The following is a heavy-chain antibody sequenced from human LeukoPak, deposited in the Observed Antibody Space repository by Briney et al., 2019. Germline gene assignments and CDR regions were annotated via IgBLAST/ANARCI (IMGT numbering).Heavy chain of an antibody. CDR1: GYSFTSYW. Sequence: ESLKISCKGSGYSFTSYWIGWVRQMPGKGLEWMGIIYPGDSDTRYSPSFQGQVTISADKSISTAYLQWSSLKASDTAMYYCARQGGQLELPLNWFDPWGQGTLVTVSS. CDR2: IYPGDSDT. CDR3: ARQGGQLELPLNWFDP. J-gene: IGHJ5*02. V-gene: IGHV5-51*01. D-gene: IGHD1-1*01.